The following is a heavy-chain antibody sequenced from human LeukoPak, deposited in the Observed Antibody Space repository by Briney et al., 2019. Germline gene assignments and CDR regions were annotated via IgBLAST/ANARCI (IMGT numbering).Heavy chain of an antibody. Sequence: GGSLRLSCAASGFTVSSNYMSWVRQAPGKGLEWVSVIYSGGSTYYADSVKGRFTISRDNSKNTLYLQMNSLKTEDTAVYYCTTDPEALYSSSSYYYYGMDVWGQGTTVTVSS. V-gene: IGHV3-66*01. CDR1: GFTVSSNY. CDR3: TTDPEALYSSSSYYYYGMDV. CDR2: IYSGGST. J-gene: IGHJ6*02. D-gene: IGHD6-6*01.